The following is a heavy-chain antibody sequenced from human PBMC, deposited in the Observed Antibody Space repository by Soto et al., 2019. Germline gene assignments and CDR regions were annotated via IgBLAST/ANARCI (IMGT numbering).Heavy chain of an antibody. Sequence: PGGSLRLSCAASGFTFSSYAMSWVRQAPGKGLEWVSAISGSGGSTYYADSVKGRFTISRDNSKNTLYLQMNSLRAEDTAVYYCAKDSVVVVAATHSHAFDIWGQGTMVTVSS. V-gene: IGHV3-23*01. J-gene: IGHJ3*02. CDR2: ISGSGGST. CDR3: AKDSVVVVAATHSHAFDI. D-gene: IGHD2-15*01. CDR1: GFTFSSYA.